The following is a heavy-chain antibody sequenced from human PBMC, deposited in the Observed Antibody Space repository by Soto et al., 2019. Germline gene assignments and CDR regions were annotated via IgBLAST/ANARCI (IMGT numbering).Heavy chain of an antibody. Sequence: SLKISCESHGYSFTTYWITWVRQKPGKGLEWVGSFHPGESDTRYSPSFQGQVTISADRSLATAYLQWSSLQAADTAIYYCARHEATHYNFYGMAVWGKGTMVTVSS. V-gene: IGHV5-51*01. J-gene: IGHJ6*04. CDR3: ARHEATHYNFYGMAV. D-gene: IGHD2-2*02. CDR2: FHPGESDT. CDR1: GYSFTTYW.